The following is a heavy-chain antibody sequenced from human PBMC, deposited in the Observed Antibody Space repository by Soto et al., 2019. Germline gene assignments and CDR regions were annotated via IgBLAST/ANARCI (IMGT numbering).Heavy chain of an antibody. V-gene: IGHV4-61*08. CDR1: GGSVSTGVHY. Sequence: QVQLQESGPGLVKPSETQSVTCTVSVSGGSVSTGVHYWSWIRQPPGKGLEWIGYIYYSGSTNYNPSLKSRVTISVDTSKNQFSLKLTSVTAADTAVYYCARGYYTSWYWFDRWGRGTLVTVSS. CDR3: ARGYYTSWYWFDR. D-gene: IGHD6-13*01. J-gene: IGHJ2*01. CDR2: IYYSGST.